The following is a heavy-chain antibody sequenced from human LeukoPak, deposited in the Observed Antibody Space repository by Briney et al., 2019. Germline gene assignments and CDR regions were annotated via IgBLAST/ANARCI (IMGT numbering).Heavy chain of an antibody. J-gene: IGHJ4*02. CDR2: INPNSGGT. CDR1: GYTFTGYY. V-gene: IGHV1-2*02. D-gene: IGHD3-3*01. CDR3: ARTYYDFWSGYNY. Sequence: ASVKVSCKASGYTFTGYYMHWVRQAPGQGLEWMGWINPNSGGTNYAQKFQGRVTMTRDTSISTAYMELSRLRSDDTAAYYCARTYYDFWSGYNYWGQGTLVTVSS.